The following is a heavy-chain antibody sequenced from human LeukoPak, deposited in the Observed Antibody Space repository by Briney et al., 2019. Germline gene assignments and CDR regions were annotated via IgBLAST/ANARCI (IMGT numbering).Heavy chain of an antibody. Sequence: SSETLSLTCTVSGASISSYYWSWIRQPAGKGLEWIGRIYISGSTNYNPSLKSRVTMSVDTSKNQFSLKLSSVTAADTALYYCARSWQWLPLDYWGQGTLVTVSS. J-gene: IGHJ4*02. CDR3: ARSWQWLPLDY. V-gene: IGHV4-4*07. CDR2: IYISGST. CDR1: GASISSYY. D-gene: IGHD6-19*01.